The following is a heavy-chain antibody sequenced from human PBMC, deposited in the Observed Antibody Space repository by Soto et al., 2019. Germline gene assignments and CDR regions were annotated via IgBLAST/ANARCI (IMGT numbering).Heavy chain of an antibody. CDR1: GFSLTSPGMC. D-gene: IGHD1-26*01. J-gene: IGHJ6*04. CDR3: ERSIGGPRRFNGMDV. V-gene: IGHV2-70*13. CDR2: IERDDDDK. Sequence: SGPTLVNPTETLTLTCTFSGFSLTSPGMCVSWIRQPPGKALEWLALIERDDDDKYYSTSLKTRLTISKDTRKNQVVLTMANMNPADTGTYYCERSIGGPRRFNGMDVWGKGTTVTFPS.